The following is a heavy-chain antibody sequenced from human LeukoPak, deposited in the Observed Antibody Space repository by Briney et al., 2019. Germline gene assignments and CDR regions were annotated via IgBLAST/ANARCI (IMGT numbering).Heavy chain of an antibody. Sequence: PGGSLRLSCAVSGFTFSSYWMSWVRQAPGKGLEWVANIKKDGSEKYYVDSVKGRFTISRDNAKNSLYLQMDSLRAEDTAVYYCARDNYLFGGYYYYYGMDVWGQGTTVTVSS. CDR3: ARDNYLFGGYYYYYGMDV. J-gene: IGHJ6*02. CDR2: IKKDGSEK. D-gene: IGHD3-16*01. V-gene: IGHV3-7*01. CDR1: GFTFSSYW.